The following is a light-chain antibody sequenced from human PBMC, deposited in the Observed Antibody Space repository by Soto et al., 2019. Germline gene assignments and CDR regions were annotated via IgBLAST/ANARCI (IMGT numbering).Light chain of an antibody. CDR2: DAS. V-gene: IGKV3-11*01. Sequence: EIVLTQSAATLSLSPGERDTLSCRASQSVNNYLAWYQQKPGEAPRLLIYDASNRATGIPARFSGSGSETDVTLTIRILEPEDFAVYYCQQRVHWPPRRPFRQGTKVQIK. CDR1: QSVNNY. J-gene: IGKJ1*01. CDR3: QQRVHWPPRRP.